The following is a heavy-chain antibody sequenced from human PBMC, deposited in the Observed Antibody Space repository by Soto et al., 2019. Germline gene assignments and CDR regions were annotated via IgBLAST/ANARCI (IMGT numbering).Heavy chain of an antibody. V-gene: IGHV3-48*01. CDR2: IRSSSSTI. D-gene: IGHD4-4*01. CDR3: ARGGYDYSSDY. Sequence: PGGSLRLSCAASGFTFSSHSMNWVRQAPGKGLEWVSYIRSSSSTIYYADSVKGRFTISRDNAKNSLYLQMNSLRAEDTAVYYCARGGYDYSSDYWRQGTLVTVSS. J-gene: IGHJ4*02. CDR1: GFTFSSHS.